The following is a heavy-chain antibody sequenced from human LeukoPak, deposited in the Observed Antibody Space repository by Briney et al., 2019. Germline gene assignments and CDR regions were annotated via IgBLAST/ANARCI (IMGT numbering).Heavy chain of an antibody. J-gene: IGHJ5*02. CDR2: IKKDGREK. CDR3: VREGGSDWYSGWFDP. D-gene: IGHD6-19*01. V-gene: IGHV3-7*01. Sequence: PGGSLRLSCAASGFTFSSYWMSWVRQVPGKGLEWVANIKKDGREKKYADSVKGRFTISRDNAENSLYLQMNSLRVEDTAVYYCVREGGSDWYSGWFDPWGQGTPVTVSS. CDR1: GFTFSSYW.